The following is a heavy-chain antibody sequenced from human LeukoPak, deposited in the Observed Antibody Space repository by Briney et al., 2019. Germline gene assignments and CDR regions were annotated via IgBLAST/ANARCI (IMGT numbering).Heavy chain of an antibody. Sequence: GGSLRLSCAASGFTFSSYGMHWVRQAPGKGLEWVAFIRYDGSNKYYADSVKGRFTISRDNSKNTLYLQMNSLRAEDTAVYYCARDKDVVVPAAHHPFDYWGQGTLVTVSS. V-gene: IGHV3-30*02. CDR1: GFTFSSYG. D-gene: IGHD2-2*01. J-gene: IGHJ4*02. CDR2: IRYDGSNK. CDR3: ARDKDVVVPAAHHPFDY.